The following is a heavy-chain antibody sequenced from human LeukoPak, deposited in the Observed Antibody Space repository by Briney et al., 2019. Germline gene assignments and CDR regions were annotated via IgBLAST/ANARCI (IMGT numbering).Heavy chain of an antibody. D-gene: IGHD3-22*01. J-gene: IGHJ4*02. CDR3: ARGSTYYDSSGQVPFDY. CDR1: GFTFSSYA. CDR2: ISSSSSTI. Sequence: GGSLRLSCAASGFTFSSYAMSWVRQAPGKGLEWVSYISSSSSTIYYADSVKGRFTISRDNAKNSLYLQMNSLRAEDTAVYYCARGSTYYDSSGQVPFDYWGQGTLVTVSS. V-gene: IGHV3-48*01.